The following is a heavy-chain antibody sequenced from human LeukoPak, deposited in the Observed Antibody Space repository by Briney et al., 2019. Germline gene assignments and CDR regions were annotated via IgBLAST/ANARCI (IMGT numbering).Heavy chain of an antibody. CDR1: GFTFGDYA. V-gene: IGHV3-7*01. D-gene: IGHD4-11*01. CDR3: ARNPTVTAWFDP. Sequence: PGGSLRLSCTASGFTFGDYAMSWFRQAPGKGLEWVANIKQDGSEKYYVDSVKGRFTISRDNAKNSLYLQMNSLRAEDTAVYYCARNPTVTAWFDPWGQGTLVTVSS. J-gene: IGHJ5*02. CDR2: IKQDGSEK.